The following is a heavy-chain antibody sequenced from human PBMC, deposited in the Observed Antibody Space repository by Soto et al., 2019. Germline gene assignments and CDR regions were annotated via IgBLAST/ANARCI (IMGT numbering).Heavy chain of an antibody. CDR2: IYYSGST. Sequence: SETLSLTCTVSGGSISSGGYYWSWIRQHPGKGLEWIGYIYYSGSTYYNPSLKSRVTISVDTSKNRFSLKLSSVTAADTAVYYCARSPRGATAHGSWFDPWGQGTLVTVSS. CDR3: ARSPRGATAHGSWFDP. V-gene: IGHV4-31*03. D-gene: IGHD5-18*01. CDR1: GGSISSGGYY. J-gene: IGHJ5*02.